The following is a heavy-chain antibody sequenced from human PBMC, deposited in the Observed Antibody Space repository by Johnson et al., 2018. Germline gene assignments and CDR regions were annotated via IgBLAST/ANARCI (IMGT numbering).Heavy chain of an antibody. CDR3: AREWLDDAFDI. D-gene: IGHD6-19*01. CDR1: GLTFSSYA. CDR2: ISYDGSKE. J-gene: IGHJ3*02. Sequence: VQLVESGGGVVQPGRSLRLSCAASGLTFSSYAMHWVRQAPGKGLAWVAVISYDGSKEYYADSVKGRFTISRNNSKNTLDLQRNSLGGEDTSVYYLAREWLDDAFDIWGQGTMVTVSS. V-gene: IGHV3-30-3*01.